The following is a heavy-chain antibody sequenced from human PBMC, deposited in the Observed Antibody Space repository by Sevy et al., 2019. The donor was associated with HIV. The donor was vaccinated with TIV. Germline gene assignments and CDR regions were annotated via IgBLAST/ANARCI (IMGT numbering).Heavy chain of an antibody. J-gene: IGHJ6*02. Sequence: GGSLRLSCAASGFAFSNYYAMHWVRQAPGKGLEWVALISYDGSDTYYADSVKGRFTVSRDNFKNTLFLQMNSLTTEDTAVYYCARPRANYVDHYFFYAMDVWSQGTTVTVSS. CDR1: GFAFSNYYA. CDR3: ARPRANYVDHYFFYAMDV. D-gene: IGHD4-17*01. CDR2: ISYDGSDT. V-gene: IGHV3-30-3*01.